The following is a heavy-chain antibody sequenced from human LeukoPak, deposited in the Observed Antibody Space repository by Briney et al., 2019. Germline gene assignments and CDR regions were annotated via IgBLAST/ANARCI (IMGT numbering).Heavy chain of an antibody. CDR3: ASEMVRGASYYFDY. D-gene: IGHD3-10*01. CDR2: INPNSGGT. Sequence: ASVKVSCKASGYTFTGYYMHWVRQAPGQGLEWMGWINPNSGGTNYAQKFQGRVTMTRDTSISTAYMELSRLRSDDTAVYYCASEMVRGASYYFDYWGQGTLVNVSS. CDR1: GYTFTGYY. J-gene: IGHJ4*02. V-gene: IGHV1-2*02.